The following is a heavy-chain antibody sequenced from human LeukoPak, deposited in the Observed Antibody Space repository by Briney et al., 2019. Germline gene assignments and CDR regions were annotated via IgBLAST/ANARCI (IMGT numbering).Heavy chain of an antibody. CDR3: ARVRGGPYYFDY. Sequence: PGGSLRLSCAASGFTFGTYWMSWVRQAPGKGLEWVANIMQGAGEKNYVDSVKGRFTISRDNAKNSLFLQMSSLRADDTAVYYCARVRGGPYYFDYWGQGTLVTVSS. V-gene: IGHV3-7*01. CDR1: GFTFGTYW. J-gene: IGHJ4*02. D-gene: IGHD3-10*01. CDR2: IMQGAGEK.